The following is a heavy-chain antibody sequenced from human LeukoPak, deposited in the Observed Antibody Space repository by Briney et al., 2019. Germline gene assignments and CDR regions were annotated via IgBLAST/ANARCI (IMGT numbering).Heavy chain of an antibody. CDR3: ARGWEVMTAFDI. J-gene: IGHJ3*02. D-gene: IGHD1-26*01. CDR2: INHSGST. V-gene: IGHV4-34*01. Sequence: SETLSLTCAVYAGSFSGYYWSWIRQPPGKGLEWIGEINHSGSTNYNPSLKTRVTISVDTSKNQFSLKLSSLTAADTAAYYCARGWEVMTAFDIWGQGTMVTVSS. CDR1: AGSFSGYY.